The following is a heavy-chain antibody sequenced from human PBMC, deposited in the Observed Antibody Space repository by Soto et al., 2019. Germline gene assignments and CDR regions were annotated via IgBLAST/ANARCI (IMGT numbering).Heavy chain of an antibody. Sequence: PGESLKISCKGSGYSFTSYWIGWVRQMPGKGLEWMGIIYPGDSDTRYSPSFQGQVTISADKSISTAYLQWSSLKASDTAMYYCAASIAAAAGYYYYMDVWGKGTTVTVSS. J-gene: IGHJ6*03. CDR3: AASIAAAAGYYYYMDV. D-gene: IGHD6-13*01. CDR2: IYPGDSDT. V-gene: IGHV5-51*01. CDR1: GYSFTSYW.